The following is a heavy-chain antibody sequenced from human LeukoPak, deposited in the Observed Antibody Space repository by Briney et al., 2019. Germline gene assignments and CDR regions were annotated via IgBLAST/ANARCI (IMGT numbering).Heavy chain of an antibody. D-gene: IGHD6-19*01. J-gene: IGHJ4*02. CDR1: GFTFDDYA. V-gene: IGHV3-9*01. CDR3: AKVYSSGWYGPFDY. CDR2: ISWNSGSI. Sequence: GGSLRLSCAASGFTFDDYAMHWVRQAPGKGLEWVSGISWNSGSIGYADSVKGRFTISRDNAKNSLYLQMNSLRAEDTALYYCAKVYSSGWYGPFDYWGQGTLVTVSS.